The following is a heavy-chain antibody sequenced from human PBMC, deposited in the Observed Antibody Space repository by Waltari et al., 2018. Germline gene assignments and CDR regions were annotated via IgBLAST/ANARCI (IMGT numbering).Heavy chain of an antibody. V-gene: IGHV3-48*01. CDR2: ISSSSSTL. CDR3: ARANSSGCPRGV. CDR1: GFTFSSYS. J-gene: IGHJ6*02. D-gene: IGHD6-19*01. Sequence: EVQLVESGGGLVQPGGSLRLSCAASGFTFSSYSMNWVRQAPGKGLEWVSYISSSSSTLYYADSVKGRFTISRDNAKNSLYLQMNSLRAEDTAVYYCARANSSGCPRGVWGQGTTVTVSS.